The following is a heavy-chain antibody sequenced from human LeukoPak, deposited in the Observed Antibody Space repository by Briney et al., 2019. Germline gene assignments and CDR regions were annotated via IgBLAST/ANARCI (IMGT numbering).Heavy chain of an antibody. V-gene: IGHV4-39*07. D-gene: IGHD6-19*01. J-gene: IGHJ4*02. CDR3: ARAYTSGWFAKGFDY. Sequence: KASETLSLTCTVSGDSISSSGYYWGWIRQPPGKGLEWIGNIYYSGTTYYNPSLKSRLTISIHTSKTQFSLKLSSVTAADTAVYYCARAYTSGWFAKGFDYWGQGTLVTVSS. CDR1: GDSISSSGYY. CDR2: IYYSGTT.